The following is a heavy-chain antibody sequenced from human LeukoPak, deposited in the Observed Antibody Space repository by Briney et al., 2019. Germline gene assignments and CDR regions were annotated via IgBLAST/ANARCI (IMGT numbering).Heavy chain of an antibody. Sequence: SETLSLTCTVSGYSIRSGYYWGWIRQPPGKGLEWIGSIYHSGSTYYNPSLKSRVTISVDKSKNQFSLKLSSVTAADTAVYYCASFSGSYYYVYWGQGTLVTVSS. D-gene: IGHD1-26*01. V-gene: IGHV4-38-2*02. CDR1: GYSIRSGYY. CDR2: IYHSGST. CDR3: ASFSGSYYYVY. J-gene: IGHJ4*02.